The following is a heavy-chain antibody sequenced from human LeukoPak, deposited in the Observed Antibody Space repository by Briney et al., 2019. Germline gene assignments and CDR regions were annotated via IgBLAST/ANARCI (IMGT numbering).Heavy chain of an antibody. V-gene: IGHV1-2*06. J-gene: IGHJ4*02. CDR3: AREVGIRGHFDH. Sequence: ASVKVSCKASGYTFTGYSMHWVRQAPGQGLEWLGQINPNSGGTNYAQNFQGRVTMTRDTSVSTAYMELSRLRSDDTAVYYCAREVGIRGHFDHWGRGTPVTVSS. D-gene: IGHD1-26*01. CDR1: GYTFTGYS. CDR2: INPNSGGT.